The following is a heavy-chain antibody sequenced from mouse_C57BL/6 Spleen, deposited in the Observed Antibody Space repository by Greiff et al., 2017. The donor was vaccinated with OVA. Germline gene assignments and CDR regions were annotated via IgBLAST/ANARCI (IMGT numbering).Heavy chain of an antibody. J-gene: IGHJ2*01. CDR2: IYPGDGDT. CDR3: ARDSSGYGDY. CDR1: GYAFSSSW. D-gene: IGHD3-2*02. Sequence: QVQLKESGPELVKPGASVKISCKASGYAFSSSWMNWVKQRPGKGLEWIGRIYPGDGDTNYNGKFKGKATLTADKSSSTAYMQLSSLTSEDSAVYFCARDSSGYGDYWGQGTTLTVSS. V-gene: IGHV1-82*01.